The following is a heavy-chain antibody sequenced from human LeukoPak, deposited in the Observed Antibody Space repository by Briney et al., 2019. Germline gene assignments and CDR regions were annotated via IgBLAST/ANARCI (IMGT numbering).Heavy chain of an antibody. D-gene: IGHD4-17*01. CDR1: GYTFTSYD. Sequence: ASVKVSCKASGYTFTSYDINWVRQATGQGLEWMGWMNPNSGNTGYAQKFQGRVTMTRNTSISTAYMELSSLRSEDTAVYYCARGHSDYGENWFDPWGQGTLVTVSS. CDR3: ARGHSDYGENWFDP. V-gene: IGHV1-8*01. CDR2: MNPNSGNT. J-gene: IGHJ5*02.